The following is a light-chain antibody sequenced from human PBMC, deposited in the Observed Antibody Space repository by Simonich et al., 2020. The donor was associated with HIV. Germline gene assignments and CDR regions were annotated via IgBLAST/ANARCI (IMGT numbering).Light chain of an antibody. V-gene: IGKV3-11*01. J-gene: IGKJ4*01. Sequence: EIVLTQSPATLSLSPGESAPLPYRASQSVSSYLAWYQQKPGQAPRLLIYDASNRATGIPARFSGSWSGTDFTLTISSLEPEDFAVYYCQQRSNWPLTFGGGTKVEIK. CDR2: DAS. CDR1: QSVSSY. CDR3: QQRSNWPLT.